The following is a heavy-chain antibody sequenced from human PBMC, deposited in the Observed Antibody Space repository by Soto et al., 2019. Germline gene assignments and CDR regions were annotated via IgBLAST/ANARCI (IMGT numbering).Heavy chain of an antibody. CDR1: GFTFSSYP. D-gene: IGHD2-8*01. CDR3: ATSKGGVSNGPNTY. V-gene: IGHV3-23*01. CDR2: ISGSGGNT. Sequence: GGSLRLSCAASGFTFSSYPMSWVRQAPGKGLEWVSAISGSGGNTYYADSVKGRFTISRDNSKKTVSLQMNSLRAEDTAVYYCATSKGGVSNGPNTYWGQGTLVTVSS. J-gene: IGHJ4*02.